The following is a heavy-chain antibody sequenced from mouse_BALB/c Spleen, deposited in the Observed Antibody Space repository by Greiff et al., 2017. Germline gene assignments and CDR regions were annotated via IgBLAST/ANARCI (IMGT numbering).Heavy chain of an antibody. V-gene: IGHV14-3*02. CDR2: IDPANGNT. CDR3: ARSNDGYYRDY. J-gene: IGHJ2*01. CDR1: GFNIKDTY. Sequence: EVQLQESGAELVKPGASVKLSCTASGFNIKDTYMHWVKQRPEQGLEWIGRIDPANGNTKYDPKFQGKATITADTSSNTAYLQLSSLTSEDTAVYYCARSNDGYYRDYWGQGTTLTVSS. D-gene: IGHD2-3*01.